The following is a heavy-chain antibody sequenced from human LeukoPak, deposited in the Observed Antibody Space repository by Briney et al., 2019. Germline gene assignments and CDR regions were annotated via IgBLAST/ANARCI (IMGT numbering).Heavy chain of an antibody. J-gene: IGHJ6*03. CDR1: GFTVSSNY. Sequence: PGGSLRLSCAASGFTVSSNYMSWVRQAPGKGLEWVSVIYSGGSTYYADSVKGRFTISRDNAKNSVYLQMNSLRAEDTAVYYCARGQDYYYYYMDVWGKGTTVIVSS. V-gene: IGHV3-66*01. CDR3: ARGQDYYYYYMDV. CDR2: IYSGGST.